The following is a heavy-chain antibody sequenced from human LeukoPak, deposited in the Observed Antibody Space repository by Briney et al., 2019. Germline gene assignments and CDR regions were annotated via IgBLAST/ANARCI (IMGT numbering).Heavy chain of an antibody. CDR3: ATVDRVQGTTWDY. V-gene: IGHV1-24*01. J-gene: IGHJ4*02. Sequence: ASVKVSCKVSGYTLTELSMHWVRQAPGKGLEWMGGFDPEDGETIYAQKFQGRVTMTEGTSTDTAYMELSSLRSEDTAVYYCATVDRVQGTTWDYWGQGTLVTVSS. CDR2: FDPEDGET. CDR1: GYTLTELS. D-gene: IGHD1-7*01.